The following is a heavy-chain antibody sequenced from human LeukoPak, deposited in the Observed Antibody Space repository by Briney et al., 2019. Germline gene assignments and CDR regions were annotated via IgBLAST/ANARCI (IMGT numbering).Heavy chain of an antibody. CDR2: IYTSGST. V-gene: IGHV4-4*07. Sequence: SETLSLTCTVSGGSISSYYWNWIRRPAGKGLEWIGRIYTSGSTNYNPSLKSRVTISVDTSKNQFSLKLSSVTAADTAVYYCARGPGAARPVYYYYYMDVWGKGTTVTVSS. CDR1: GGSISSYY. CDR3: ARGPGAARPVYYYYYMDV. J-gene: IGHJ6*03. D-gene: IGHD6-6*01.